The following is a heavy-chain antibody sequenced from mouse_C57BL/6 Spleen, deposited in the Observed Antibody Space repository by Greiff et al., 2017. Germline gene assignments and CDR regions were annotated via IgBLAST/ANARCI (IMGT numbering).Heavy chain of an antibody. D-gene: IGHD1-1*01. CDR2: IHPNSGST. CDR3: ARYGSSFGFAY. CDR1: GYTFTSYW. J-gene: IGHJ3*01. V-gene: IGHV1-64*01. Sequence: VQLQQPGAELVKPGASVKLSCKASGYTFTSYWMHWVKQRPGQGLEWIGMIHPNSGSTNYNEKFKSKATLTVDQSSSTAYMQLSSLTSEDSAVYYCARYGSSFGFAYWGQGTLVTVSA.